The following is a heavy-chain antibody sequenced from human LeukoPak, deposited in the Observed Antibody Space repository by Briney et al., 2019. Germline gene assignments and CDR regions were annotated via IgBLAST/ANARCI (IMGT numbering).Heavy chain of an antibody. CDR3: ASQLRGYYYYYYMDV. D-gene: IGHD1-26*01. V-gene: IGHV1-69*13. CDR2: IIPIFGTA. CDR1: GGTFSSYA. Sequence: SVKVSCKASGGTFSSYAISWVRQAPGQGLEWMGGIIPIFGTANYAQKFQGRVTITADESTSTAYMELSSLRSEDTAVYYCASQLRGYYYYYYMDVWGKGTTVTISS. J-gene: IGHJ6*03.